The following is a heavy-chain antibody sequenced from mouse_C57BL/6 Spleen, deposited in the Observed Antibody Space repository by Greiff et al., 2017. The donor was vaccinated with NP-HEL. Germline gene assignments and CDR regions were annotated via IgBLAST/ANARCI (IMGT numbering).Heavy chain of an antibody. CDR3: ARQAVVTSYYFDY. Sequence: EVMLVESGGGLVKPGGSLKLSCAASGFTFSSYTMSWVRQTPEKRLEWVATISGGGGNTYYPDSVKGRFTISRDNAKNTLYLQMSSLRSEDTALYYCARQAVVTSYYFDYWGQGTTLTVSS. D-gene: IGHD1-1*01. CDR1: GFTFSSYT. V-gene: IGHV5-9*01. CDR2: ISGGGGNT. J-gene: IGHJ2*01.